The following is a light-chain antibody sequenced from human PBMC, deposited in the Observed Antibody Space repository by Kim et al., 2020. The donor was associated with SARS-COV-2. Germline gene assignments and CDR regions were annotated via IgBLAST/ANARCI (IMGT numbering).Light chain of an antibody. Sequence: EIVLTQSPATLSLSPGERATLSCRASQSVSRYLAWYQQKPGQAPRLLIYDTSNRSTDIPARFSGSGSGTDFTLTISSLEPEDFAVYYCQQRSDWPALTFGGGTKVDIK. CDR1: QSVSRY. CDR3: QQRSDWPALT. CDR2: DTS. V-gene: IGKV3-11*01. J-gene: IGKJ4*01.